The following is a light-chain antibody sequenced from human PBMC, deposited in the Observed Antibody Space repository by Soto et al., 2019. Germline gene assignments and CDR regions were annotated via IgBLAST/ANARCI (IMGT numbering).Light chain of an antibody. CDR1: SSNFGAGYD. CDR2: GNS. V-gene: IGLV1-40*01. CDR3: QSYDSSLSGYV. Sequence: QSALTQPPSVSGAPWQRVTISCTGSSSNFGAGYDVHWYQQLPGTAPKLLIYGNSNRPSGVPDRFSGSKSGTSASLAITGLQAEDEADYYCQSYDSSLSGYVFGTGTKVTVL. J-gene: IGLJ1*01.